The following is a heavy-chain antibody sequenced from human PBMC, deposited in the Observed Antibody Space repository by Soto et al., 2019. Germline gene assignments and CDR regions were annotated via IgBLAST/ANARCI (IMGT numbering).Heavy chain of an antibody. CDR2: IGGSGGGT. Sequence: GGSLRLSCAASGFTFSIYAMSWVRQAPGKGLEWVSTIGGSGGGTPYADFVRGRFTISRDDSRSTLYLQLNSLRAEDTAVYYCAKDAPGSGWLSDYWGRGTLVTVSS. D-gene: IGHD3-22*01. CDR1: GFTFSIYA. V-gene: IGHV3-23*01. J-gene: IGHJ4*02. CDR3: AKDAPGSGWLSDY.